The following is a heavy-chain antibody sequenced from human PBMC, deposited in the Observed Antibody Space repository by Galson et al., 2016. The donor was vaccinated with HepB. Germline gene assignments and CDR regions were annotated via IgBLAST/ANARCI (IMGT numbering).Heavy chain of an antibody. Sequence: SVKVSCKASGDSFRTSAFSWVRQAPGQGPEWMGGIIPMTGKPKYAQEFQGRVTITADESISTAYLELSSLRSEDTAVYYCAVVVVPAAYVYWGQGTLVTVSS. D-gene: IGHD2-2*01. CDR1: GDSFRTSA. V-gene: IGHV1-69*13. CDR3: AVVVVPAAYVY. CDR2: IIPMTGKP. J-gene: IGHJ4*02.